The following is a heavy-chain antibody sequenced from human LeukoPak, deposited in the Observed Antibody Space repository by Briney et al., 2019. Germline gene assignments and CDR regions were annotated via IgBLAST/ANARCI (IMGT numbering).Heavy chain of an antibody. CDR2: IKQDGSEK. J-gene: IGHJ4*02. CDR1: GFTFSSYW. D-gene: IGHD6-13*01. Sequence: GGSLRLSCAASGFTFSSYWMSWVRQAPGKGLEWVANIKQDGSEKYYVDSVKGRFTISRDNSKNTLYLQMNSLRAEDTAVYYCAGLAAAGTSLDYWGQGTLVTVSS. V-gene: IGHV3-7*03. CDR3: AGLAAAGTSLDY.